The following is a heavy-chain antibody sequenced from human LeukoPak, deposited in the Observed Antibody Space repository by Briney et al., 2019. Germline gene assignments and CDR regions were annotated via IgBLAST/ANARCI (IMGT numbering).Heavy chain of an antibody. CDR2: IYTSGST. Sequence: SETLSLTCTVSGGSISSSSYYWSWIRQPAGKGLEWIGRIYTSGSTNYNPSLKSRVTMSVDTSKNQFSLKLSSVTAADTAVYYCARDTYYYDSSGYSPFDYWGQGTLVTVSS. CDR3: ARDTYYYDSSGYSPFDY. V-gene: IGHV4-61*02. CDR1: GGSISSSSYY. D-gene: IGHD3-22*01. J-gene: IGHJ4*02.